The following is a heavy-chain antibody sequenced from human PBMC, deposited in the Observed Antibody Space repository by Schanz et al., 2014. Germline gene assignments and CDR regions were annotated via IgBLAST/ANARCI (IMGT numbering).Heavy chain of an antibody. CDR2: IIPILGIA. D-gene: IGHD6-13*01. CDR3: ARSGSSNWYFFDY. CDR1: GGTFSSFG. V-gene: IGHV1-69*02. J-gene: IGHJ4*02. Sequence: QVQLVQSGAEVKKPGSSVKVSCKASGGTFSSFGINWVRQAPGQGLEWMGRIIPILGIANYAQKFQGRVTITADRSTSTAYMELSSLRSEDTAVYYCARSGSSNWYFFDYWGQGTLVTVSS.